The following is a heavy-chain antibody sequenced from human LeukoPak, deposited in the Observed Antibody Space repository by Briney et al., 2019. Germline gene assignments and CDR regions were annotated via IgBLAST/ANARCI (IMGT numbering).Heavy chain of an antibody. V-gene: IGHV1-69*04. D-gene: IGHD1-14*01. CDR3: AREAPKITGYDY. CDR1: GGTFSSYA. Sequence: SVKVSCKASGGTFSSYAISWVRQAPGQGLEWMGRIIPILGVANYAQKFQGRVTITADKSTSTAYMELSSLRSEDTAVYYCAREAPKITGYDYWGQGTLVTVSS. CDR2: IIPILGVA. J-gene: IGHJ4*02.